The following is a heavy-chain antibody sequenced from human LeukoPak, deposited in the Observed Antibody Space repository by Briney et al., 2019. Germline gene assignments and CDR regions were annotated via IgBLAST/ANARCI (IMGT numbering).Heavy chain of an antibody. D-gene: IGHD3-10*01. Sequence: SETLSLTCTVSGGSVSSSTYYWSWIRQPPGKGLEWIASINYSGSTYYNPSLKSRVPISVDTSENQFSLTLSSVTAADTAVYFCARYVVFGSGKYYFDYWGQGTVVTVSS. CDR3: ARYVVFGSGKYYFDY. V-gene: IGHV4-39*01. CDR1: GGSVSSSTYY. CDR2: INYSGST. J-gene: IGHJ4*02.